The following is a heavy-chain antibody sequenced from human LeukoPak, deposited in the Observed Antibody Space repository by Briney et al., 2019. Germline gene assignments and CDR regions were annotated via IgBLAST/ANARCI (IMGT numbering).Heavy chain of an antibody. CDR2: IWYDGSNK. D-gene: IGHD2-8*01. CDR1: GFTFSSYG. J-gene: IGHJ4*02. Sequence: GGSLRLSCAASGFTFSSYGMHWVRQAPGKGLEWVAVIWYDGSNKYYADSVKGRFTISRDNSKNTLYLQMNSLRAEDTAVYYCARVYGTNAEYYFDYWGQGTLVTVSS. CDR3: ARVYGTNAEYYFDY. V-gene: IGHV3-33*01.